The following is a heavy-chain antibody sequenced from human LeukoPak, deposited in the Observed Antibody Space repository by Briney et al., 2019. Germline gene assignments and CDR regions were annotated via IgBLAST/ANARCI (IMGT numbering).Heavy chain of an antibody. Sequence: SETLSLTCTVSGGSISSYYWSWIRQPPGKGLEWIGYIYYSGSTNYNPSLKSRVTISVDTSKNQFSLKLSSVTAADTAVYYCARLNRIAVAGALDYWGQGTLVTVSS. V-gene: IGHV4-59*01. CDR3: ARLNRIAVAGALDY. CDR2: IYYSGST. J-gene: IGHJ4*02. CDR1: GGSISSYY. D-gene: IGHD6-19*01.